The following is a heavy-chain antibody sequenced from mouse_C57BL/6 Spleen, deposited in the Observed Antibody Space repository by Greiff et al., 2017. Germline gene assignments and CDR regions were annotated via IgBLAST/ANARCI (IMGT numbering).Heavy chain of an antibody. CDR3: ARRGSSYDYAMDY. Sequence: QVQLKESGPELVKPGASVKISCKASGYAFSSSWMNWVKQRPGKGLEWIGRIYPGDGDTNYNGKFKGKATLTADKSSSTAYMQLSSLTSEDSAVYFCARRGSSYDYAMDYWGQGTSVTVSS. D-gene: IGHD1-1*01. CDR1: GYAFSSSW. V-gene: IGHV1-82*01. CDR2: IYPGDGDT. J-gene: IGHJ4*01.